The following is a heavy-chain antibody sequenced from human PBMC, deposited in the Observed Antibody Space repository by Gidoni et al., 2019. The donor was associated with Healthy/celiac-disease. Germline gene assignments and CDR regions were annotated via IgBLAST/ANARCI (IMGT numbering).Heavy chain of an antibody. Sequence: EVQLLESGGGLVQPGGSLRLSCAASGFTFSSYSMSWVRQAPGKGLEWVSAISGSGGSTYYADSVKGRFTISRDNSKNTLYLQMNSLRAEDTAVYYCAKYGQQGYWYFDLWGRGTLVTVSS. CDR1: GFTFSSYS. CDR3: AKYGQQGYWYFDL. CDR2: ISGSGGST. D-gene: IGHD2-2*01. J-gene: IGHJ2*01. V-gene: IGHV3-23*01.